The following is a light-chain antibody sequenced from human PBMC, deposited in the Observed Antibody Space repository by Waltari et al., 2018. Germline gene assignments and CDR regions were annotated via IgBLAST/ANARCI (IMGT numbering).Light chain of an antibody. CDR1: HSISNF. CDR2: DTS. Sequence: EIVLTQSPATLSLSPGERATLSCRASHSISNFLAWYQQKPGQAPRLLIFDTSNRATGIPARFSGSRAGTDVTLTISSLEPEDFAVYYCQQRSHWPPTFGGGTKVEIK. CDR3: QQRSHWPPT. J-gene: IGKJ4*01. V-gene: IGKV3-11*01.